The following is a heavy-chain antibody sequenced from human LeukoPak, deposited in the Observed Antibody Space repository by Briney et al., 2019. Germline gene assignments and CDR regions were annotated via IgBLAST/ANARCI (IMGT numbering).Heavy chain of an antibody. CDR1: GFTFSSYS. J-gene: IGHJ4*02. CDR2: ISSSSSYI. D-gene: IGHD1-26*01. V-gene: IGHV3-21*01. Sequence: GGSLRLSCAASGFTFSSYSMSWVRQAPGKGLEWVSSISSSSSYIYYADSVKGRFTISRDNAKNSLYLQMNSLRAEDTAVYYCARGSIGGSSFDYWGQGTLVTVSS. CDR3: ARGSIGGSSFDY.